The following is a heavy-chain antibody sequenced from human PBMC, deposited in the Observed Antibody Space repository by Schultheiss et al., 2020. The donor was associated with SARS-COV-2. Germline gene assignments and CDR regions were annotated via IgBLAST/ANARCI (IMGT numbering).Heavy chain of an antibody. CDR3: AKDVPNWYFDL. Sequence: GGSLRLSCAASGFTFSHYAMSWVRQAPGKGLEWVSAIDESGGSTYHVNTVKGRFTISRDNSKNTLYLQMNSLRADDSAVYYCAKDVPNWYFDLWGRGTLVTVSS. CDR2: IDESGGST. CDR1: GFTFSHYA. V-gene: IGHV3-23*01. J-gene: IGHJ2*01.